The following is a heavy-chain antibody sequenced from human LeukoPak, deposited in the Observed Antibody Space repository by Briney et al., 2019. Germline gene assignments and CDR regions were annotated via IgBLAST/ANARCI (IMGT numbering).Heavy chain of an antibody. J-gene: IGHJ3*02. CDR2: IYRSDST. V-gene: IGHV3-53*01. D-gene: IGHD1-26*01. CDR3: AKHLLVGGTRGAYAFDI. Sequence: PGGSLRLSCPASGFTVSRNYMSWVRQAPGKGLEWVSVIYRSDSTDYADSVKGRFTISRDNSKNTLDLQMNSLRAEDTAGYYCAKHLLVGGTRGAYAFDIWGRGTKVTVSS. CDR1: GFTVSRNY.